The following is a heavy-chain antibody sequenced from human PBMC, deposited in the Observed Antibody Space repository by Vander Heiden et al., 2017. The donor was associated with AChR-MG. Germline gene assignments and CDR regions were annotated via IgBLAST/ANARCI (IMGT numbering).Heavy chain of an antibody. CDR3: AAGVGMGAPTGDVGAFDI. CDR2: ISYDGSNK. CDR1: GFTFRSYG. V-gene: IGHV3-30*03. D-gene: IGHD1-26*01. J-gene: IGHJ3*02. Sequence: QVQLVESGGGVVQPGRSLRLSCAASGFTFRSYGMHWVRPAPGKGLEWVAVISYDGSNKYYADSVKGRFTISRDNSKNTLYLQMNSLRAEDTAVYYCAAGVGMGAPTGDVGAFDIWGQGTMVTVSS.